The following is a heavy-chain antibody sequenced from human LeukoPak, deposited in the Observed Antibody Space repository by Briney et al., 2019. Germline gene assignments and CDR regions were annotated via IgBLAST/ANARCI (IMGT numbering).Heavy chain of an antibody. D-gene: IGHD6-19*01. CDR2: INPSGGST. V-gene: IGHV1-46*02. Sequence: GASVKVSCKASGYTLNSYSMQWVRQAPGQGLEWMGIINPSGGSTRYGQKFQGRVTMTRDTSTSTVYMELRSLRSEDTAVYYCARGPQWRGDYYYMDVWGRGTTVTVSS. CDR3: ARGPQWRGDYYYMDV. J-gene: IGHJ6*03. CDR1: GYTLNSYS.